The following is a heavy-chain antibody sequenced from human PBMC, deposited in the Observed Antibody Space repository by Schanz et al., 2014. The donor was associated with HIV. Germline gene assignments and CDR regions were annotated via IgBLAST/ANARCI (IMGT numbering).Heavy chain of an antibody. CDR3: ARGTYSTPVQYYFYYGMDV. D-gene: IGHD2-15*01. CDR1: GGTFISYA. CDR2: IIPNFDTP. Sequence: QVQLVQSGAEVKKPGSSVRVSCKASGGTFISYAVSWVRQAPGQGLEWMGGIIPNFDTPKYAQKFQGRLTITADKSTSTVSLELSSLRVEDTAVYYCARGTYSTPVQYYFYYGMDVWGRGTTVTVSS. V-gene: IGHV1-69*06. J-gene: IGHJ6*02.